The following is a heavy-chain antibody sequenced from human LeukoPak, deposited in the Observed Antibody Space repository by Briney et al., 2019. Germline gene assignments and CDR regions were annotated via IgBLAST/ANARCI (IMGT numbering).Heavy chain of an antibody. CDR1: GGTFSSYA. Sequence: GASVKVSRKASGGTFSSYAISWVRQAPGQGLEWMGRIIPIFGTANYAQKFQGRVTITADKSTSTAYMELSSLRSEDTAVYYCGRAGTGYFDYWGQGTLVTVSS. V-gene: IGHV1-69*06. D-gene: IGHD6-19*01. J-gene: IGHJ4*02. CDR3: GRAGTGYFDY. CDR2: IIPIFGTA.